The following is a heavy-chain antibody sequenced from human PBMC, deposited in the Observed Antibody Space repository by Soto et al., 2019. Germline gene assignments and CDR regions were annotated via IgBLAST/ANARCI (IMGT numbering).Heavy chain of an antibody. Sequence: GGSLRLSCAASGFTFSSYWMHWVRQAPGKGLVWVSRINSDGSSTSYADSVKGRFTISRDNAKNTLYLQMNRLRAEETAVYYCARGSGSSSSSDYYYSSGMDLWAQGTMVTVS. CDR3: ARGSGSSSSSDYYYSSGMDL. CDR2: INSDGSST. V-gene: IGHV3-74*01. J-gene: IGHJ6*02. CDR1: GFTFSSYW. D-gene: IGHD6-6*01.